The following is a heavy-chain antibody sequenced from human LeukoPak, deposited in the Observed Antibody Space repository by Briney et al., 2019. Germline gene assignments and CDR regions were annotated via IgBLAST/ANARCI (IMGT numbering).Heavy chain of an antibody. V-gene: IGHV3-30*18. J-gene: IGHJ4*02. Sequence: GGSLRLSCAASGFTFSSYGMHWVRQAPGKGLEWVAVISYDGSNKYYADSVKGRFTISRDNSKNTLYLQMNSLRAEDTAVYHCAKWHYGDYEVDYWGQGTLVTVSS. CDR2: ISYDGSNK. CDR3: AKWHYGDYEVDY. D-gene: IGHD4-17*01. CDR1: GFTFSSYG.